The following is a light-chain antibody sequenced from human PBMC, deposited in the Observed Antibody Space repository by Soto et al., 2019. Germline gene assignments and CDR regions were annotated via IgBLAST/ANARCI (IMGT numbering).Light chain of an antibody. V-gene: IGKV3-20*01. CDR2: GAS. J-gene: IGKJ2*01. CDR1: QSISSSY. Sequence: EIVLTQSPGTLSLSPGERATLSCRASQSISSSYLAWYQQKPGQAPRLLIYGASRRATGIPDRFSGSGSGTDFSLTITRLEPEDSAVYYCQQFDGSRPAFTFGQGTKLEI. CDR3: QQFDGSRPAFT.